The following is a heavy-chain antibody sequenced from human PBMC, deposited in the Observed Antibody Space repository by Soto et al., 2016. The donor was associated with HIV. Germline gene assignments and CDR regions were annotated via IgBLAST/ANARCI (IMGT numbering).Heavy chain of an antibody. CDR3: AKDLRMTMVQGFIDALDF. D-gene: IGHD3-10*01. Sequence: EVNLLESGGGLVQPGGSLKLSCGASGFTFGNYAMSWVRQAPGKGLEWVSDISDSGSNTYYADSVKGRFTISRDNSKNTLYLHMNSLRAEDTAVYYCAKDLRMTMVQGFIDALDFWGQGTMVTVSS. CDR1: GFTFGNYA. J-gene: IGHJ3*01. CDR2: ISDSGSNT. V-gene: IGHV3-23*01.